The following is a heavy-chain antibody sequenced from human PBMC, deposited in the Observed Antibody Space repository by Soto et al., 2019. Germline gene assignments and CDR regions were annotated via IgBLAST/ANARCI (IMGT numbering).Heavy chain of an antibody. V-gene: IGHV1-69*01. CDR1: GGTFSSYA. J-gene: IGHJ5*02. CDR2: IIPIFGTA. D-gene: IGHD2-2*01. Sequence: QVQLVQSGAEVMKPGSSVKVSCKASGGTFSSYAISWVRQAPGQGLEWMGGIIPIFGTANYAQKFQGRVTITADESTSTAYMELSSLRSEDTAVYYCAREDIVVVPAATDPGWFDPWGQGTLVTVSS. CDR3: AREDIVVVPAATDPGWFDP.